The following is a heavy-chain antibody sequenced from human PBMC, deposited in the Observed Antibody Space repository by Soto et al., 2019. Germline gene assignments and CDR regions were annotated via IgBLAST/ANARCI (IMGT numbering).Heavy chain of an antibody. Sequence: QVQLVQSGAEVKKPGASVKVSCKASGYTFTSYYMHWVRQAPGQGLEWMGIINPSGGSTSYAQKSQGRVTITMDTSTSTVYMELSSLRSEDTAVYYCARDGNRKPEYCYGSGSYSGNCFDPWGQGTLVTVSS. J-gene: IGHJ5*02. CDR2: INPSGGST. CDR3: ARDGNRKPEYCYGSGSYSGNCFDP. V-gene: IGHV1-46*03. CDR1: GYTFTSYY. D-gene: IGHD3-10*01.